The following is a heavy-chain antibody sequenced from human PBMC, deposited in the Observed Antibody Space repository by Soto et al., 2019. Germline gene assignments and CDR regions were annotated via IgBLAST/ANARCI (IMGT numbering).Heavy chain of an antibody. V-gene: IGHV3-13*01. CDR1: GFTFSSYD. Sequence: LRLSCAASGFTFSSYDMHWVRQATGKGLEWVSAIGTAGDTYYPGSVKGRFTISRENAKNSLYLQMNSLRAGDTAVYYCARDGGTVAGPNYYYYYGMDVWGQGTTVTVSS. J-gene: IGHJ6*02. CDR2: IGTAGDT. CDR3: ARDGGTVAGPNYYYYYGMDV. D-gene: IGHD6-19*01.